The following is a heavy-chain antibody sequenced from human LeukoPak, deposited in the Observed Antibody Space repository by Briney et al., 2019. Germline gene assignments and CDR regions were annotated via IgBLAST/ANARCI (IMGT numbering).Heavy chain of an antibody. Sequence: PSETLSLTCTVSGGSISSYYWGWIRQPPGKGLEWIGSIYHSGSTYYNPSLKSRVTISVDTSKNQFSLKLSSVTAADTAVYYCARVFGGYPPTANAFDIWGQGTMVTVSS. CDR2: IYHSGST. CDR1: GGSISSYY. V-gene: IGHV4-38-2*02. CDR3: ARVFGGYPPTANAFDI. J-gene: IGHJ3*02. D-gene: IGHD5-12*01.